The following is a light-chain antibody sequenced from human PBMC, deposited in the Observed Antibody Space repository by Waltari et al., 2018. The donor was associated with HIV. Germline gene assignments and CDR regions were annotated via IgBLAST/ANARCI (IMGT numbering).Light chain of an antibody. CDR2: SNN. J-gene: IGLJ3*02. CDR1: SSTTGSHT. Sequence: QSVLTQPPSASGTPGPMVTISCSGSSSTTGSHTVNWYQQLPGTAPKLLIYSNNQRPSGVPDRFSGSKSGTSASLAISGLQSEDEADYYCATWDDSLNGRWVFGGGTKLTVL. CDR3: ATWDDSLNGRWV. V-gene: IGLV1-44*01.